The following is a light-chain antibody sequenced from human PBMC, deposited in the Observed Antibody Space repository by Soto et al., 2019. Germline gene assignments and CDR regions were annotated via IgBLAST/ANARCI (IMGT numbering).Light chain of an antibody. CDR1: STDVGEYNY. CDR3: SSFVGAPVI. J-gene: IGLJ2*01. V-gene: IGLV2-8*01. Sequence: QSALTQPPSASGSPGQSVTIPCAGTSTDVGEYNYDSWYQQHPGKVPKLIIFDVNKRPSGVPYRFSGAKSGDTASLTVSGLQAEDEADYYCSSFVGAPVIFGGGTKVTVL. CDR2: DVN.